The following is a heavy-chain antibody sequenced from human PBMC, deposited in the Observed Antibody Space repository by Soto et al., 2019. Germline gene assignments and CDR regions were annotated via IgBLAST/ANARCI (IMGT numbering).Heavy chain of an antibody. CDR3: ARARVDYYYYYGMDV. Sequence: SETLSLTCAVSGGSISSGGYSWSWIRQPPGKGLEWIGYIYHSGSTYYNPSLKSRVTISVDRSKNQFSLKLSSVTAADTAVYYCARARVDYYYYYGMDVWGQGTTVTVSS. V-gene: IGHV4-30-2*01. CDR1: GGSISSGGYS. J-gene: IGHJ6*02. CDR2: IYHSGST.